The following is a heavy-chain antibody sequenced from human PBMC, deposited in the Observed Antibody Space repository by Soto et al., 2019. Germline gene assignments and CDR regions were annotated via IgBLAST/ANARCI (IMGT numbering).Heavy chain of an antibody. V-gene: IGHV3-23*01. D-gene: IGHD3-22*01. J-gene: IGHJ6*02. Sequence: GGSLRLSCAASGFTFSSYAMSWVRQAPGKGLEWVSAISGSGGSTYYADSVKGRFTISRDNSKNTLYLQMNSLRAEDMAVYYCARVVARGNGMDVWGQGTTVTVSS. CDR1: GFTFSSYA. CDR2: ISGSGGST. CDR3: ARVVARGNGMDV.